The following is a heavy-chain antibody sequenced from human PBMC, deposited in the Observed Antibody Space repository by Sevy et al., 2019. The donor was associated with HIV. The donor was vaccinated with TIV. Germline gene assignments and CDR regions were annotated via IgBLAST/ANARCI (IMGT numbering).Heavy chain of an antibody. Sequence: GGSLRLSCAASGFTLSDYYISWIRQAPGKGLEWVSYISGTPDNIYYADSVKGRFTISRDNAKNSLYLQMNSLRAEDTAVYYCAGDHGKDGDLGDYYYFAMDVWGQGTTVTVSS. V-gene: IGHV3-11*01. J-gene: IGHJ6*02. D-gene: IGHD4-17*01. CDR2: ISGTPDNI. CDR1: GFTLSDYY. CDR3: AGDHGKDGDLGDYYYFAMDV.